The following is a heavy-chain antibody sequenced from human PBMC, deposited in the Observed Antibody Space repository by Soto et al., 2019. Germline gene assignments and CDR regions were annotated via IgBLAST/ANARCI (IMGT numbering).Heavy chain of an antibody. J-gene: IGHJ4*02. V-gene: IGHV4-34*01. CDR2: ISHSGSA. Sequence: SETLSLTCAVYGESFSGYLWTWIRQPPGKGLEWIGQISHSGSASYNPSLKSRVSMSVDASKNQFSLNLSSVIAADTAVYYCARAYLERISVWGQGTLVTVSS. CDR1: GESFSGYL. CDR3: ARAYLERISV. D-gene: IGHD2-8*01.